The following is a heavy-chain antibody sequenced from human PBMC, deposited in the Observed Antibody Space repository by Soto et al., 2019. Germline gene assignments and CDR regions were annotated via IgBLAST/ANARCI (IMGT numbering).Heavy chain of an antibody. J-gene: IGHJ3*02. Sequence: ASVKVSCKASGYTFTGYYMHWVRQAPGQGLEWMGWINPNSGGTNYAQKFQGWVTMTRDTPISTAYMELSRLRSDDTAVYYCARSMVVVPAEAFDIWGQGTMVTVSS. V-gene: IGHV1-2*04. CDR3: ARSMVVVPAEAFDI. CDR1: GYTFTGYY. CDR2: INPNSGGT. D-gene: IGHD2-2*01.